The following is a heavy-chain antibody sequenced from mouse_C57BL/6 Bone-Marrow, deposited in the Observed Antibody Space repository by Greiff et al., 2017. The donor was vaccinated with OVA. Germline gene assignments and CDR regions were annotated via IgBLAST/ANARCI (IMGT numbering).Heavy chain of an antibody. J-gene: IGHJ1*03. CDR3: ERLDGYYWYFDV. CDR1: EYAFPSHD. CDR2: INSDGGSS. V-gene: IGHV5-2*01. Sequence: EVQLVASGGGLVQPGESLKLSCESNEYAFPSHDMSWVRKTPEKRLEFVAAINSDGGSSYYPDNMERRFIISRDNTKKTLYLQMSSLRSEDTALYYCERLDGYYWYFDVWGTGTTVTVSS. D-gene: IGHD2-3*01.